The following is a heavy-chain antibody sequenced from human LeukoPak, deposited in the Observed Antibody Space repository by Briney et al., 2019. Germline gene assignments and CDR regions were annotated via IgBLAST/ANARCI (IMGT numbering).Heavy chain of an antibody. Sequence: ASVKVSCKASGYTFTGYHMHWVRQAPGQGLEWMGGIIPIFGTANYAQKFQGRVTITADESTSTAYMELSSLRSEDTAVYYCARASGTTGTTYYYYGMDVWGKGTTVTVSS. D-gene: IGHD1-1*01. CDR1: GYTFTGYH. V-gene: IGHV1-69*13. CDR3: ARASGTTGTTYYYYGMDV. J-gene: IGHJ6*04. CDR2: IIPIFGTA.